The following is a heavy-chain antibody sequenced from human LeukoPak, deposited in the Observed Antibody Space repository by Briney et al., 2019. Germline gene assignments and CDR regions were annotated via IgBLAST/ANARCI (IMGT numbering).Heavy chain of an antibody. Sequence: SETLSLTCTVSGGSISSYYWSWIRQPAGKGLEWIGRIYTSGSTNYNPSLKSRVTMSVDTSKNQFSLKLSSVTAADTAVYYCASQKSSYYYYYMDVWGKGTTVTVSS. V-gene: IGHV4-4*07. CDR1: GGSISSYY. CDR3: ASQKSSYYYYYMDV. CDR2: IYTSGST. J-gene: IGHJ6*03.